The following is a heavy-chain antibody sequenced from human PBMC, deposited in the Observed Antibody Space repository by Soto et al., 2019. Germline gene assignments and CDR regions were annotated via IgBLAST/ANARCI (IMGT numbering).Heavy chain of an antibody. J-gene: IGHJ3*02. CDR3: VSRGYCSSTSCRHAFDI. V-gene: IGHV3-21*01. Sequence: PGGSLRLSCAASGFTFSSYSMNWVRQAPGKGLEWVSSISSSSSYIYYADSVKGRFTISRDNAKNSLYLQMNSLRAEDTAVYYCVSRGYCSSTSCRHAFDIWGQGTMVTVSS. CDR1: GFTFSSYS. CDR2: ISSSSSYI. D-gene: IGHD2-2*01.